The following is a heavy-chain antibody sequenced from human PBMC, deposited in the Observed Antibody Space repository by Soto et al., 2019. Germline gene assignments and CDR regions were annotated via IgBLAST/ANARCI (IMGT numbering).Heavy chain of an antibody. CDR1: GCTFSSYA. Sequence: QVQLVQSGAEVKKPGSSVKVSCKASGCTFSSYAISWVRQAPGQGLEWMGGIIYIFGTANYAQKFQGRVTITAAESKSTAYVELSSLRSEDTAVYYCARERRTCRGESGFEHGGQGTLVTVSA. CDR3: ARERRTCRGESGFEH. CDR2: IIYIFGTA. D-gene: IGHD3-10*01. J-gene: IGHJ5*02. V-gene: IGHV1-69*01.